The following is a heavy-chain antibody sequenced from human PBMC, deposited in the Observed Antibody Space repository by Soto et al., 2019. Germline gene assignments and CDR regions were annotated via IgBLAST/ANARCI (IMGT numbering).Heavy chain of an antibody. CDR2: IYYSGST. CDR3: ATGGGRGYAFDY. D-gene: IGHD3-22*01. J-gene: IGHJ4*02. Sequence: SETLSLTCTVSGGSISGYYWSWIRQPPGKGLEWIGYIYYSGSTNYNPSLKSRVTISVDTSKNQFSLKLSSVTAADTAVYYCATGGGRGYAFDYWGQGTLVTVSS. V-gene: IGHV4-59*01. CDR1: GGSISGYY.